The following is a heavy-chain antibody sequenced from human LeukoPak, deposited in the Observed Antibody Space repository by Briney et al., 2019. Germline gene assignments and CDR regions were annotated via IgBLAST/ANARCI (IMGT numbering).Heavy chain of an antibody. J-gene: IGHJ4*02. CDR3: ARGALGYGDPVTY. CDR2: IYYSGST. Sequence: PSQTLPLTCTVSGGSISSGDYYWSWIRQPPGKGLEWIGYIYYSGSTNYNPSLKSRVTISVDTSKNQFSLKLSSVTAADTAVYYCARGALGYGDPVTYWGQGILVTVSS. V-gene: IGHV4-61*08. D-gene: IGHD2-21*02. CDR1: GGSISSGDYY.